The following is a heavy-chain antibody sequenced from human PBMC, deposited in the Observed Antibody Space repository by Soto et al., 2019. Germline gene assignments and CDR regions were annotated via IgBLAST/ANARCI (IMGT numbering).Heavy chain of an antibody. CDR1: GGTFSSYA. CDR2: MNPNSGNT. CDR3: AREVSGWFDP. D-gene: IGHD1-20*01. V-gene: IGHV1-8*02. Sequence: ASVKVSCKASGGTFSSYAISWVRQATRQGLEWIGWMNPNSGNTGYAQKFQGRVTMTRNTSISTAYMELSSLRSEDTAVYYCAREVSGWFDPWGQGTLVTVSS. J-gene: IGHJ5*02.